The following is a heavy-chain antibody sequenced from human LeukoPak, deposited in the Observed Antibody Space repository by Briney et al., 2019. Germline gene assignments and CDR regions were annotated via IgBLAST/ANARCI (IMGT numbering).Heavy chain of an antibody. CDR2: IVVGSGNT. CDR1: GFTFTSSA. Sequence: SVKVSCKASGFTFTSSAVQWVRQARGQRLEWIGWIVVGSGNTNYAQKFQERVTITRDMSTSTAYMELSSLRSDDTAVYYCARARYTYAGYYFDYWGQGTLVTVSS. V-gene: IGHV1-58*01. D-gene: IGHD2-2*02. J-gene: IGHJ4*02. CDR3: ARARYTYAGYYFDY.